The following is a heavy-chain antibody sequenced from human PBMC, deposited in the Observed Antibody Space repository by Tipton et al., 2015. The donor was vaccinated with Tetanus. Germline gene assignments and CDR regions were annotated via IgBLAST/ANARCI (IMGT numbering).Heavy chain of an antibody. CDR3: AKTISNDYVAA. D-gene: IGHD4-17*01. V-gene: IGHV3-53*01. J-gene: IGHJ4*02. CDR2: IYSGGTT. Sequence: QLVQSGGGLIQPGGSLRLSCAASGFTVSSNFMTWVRQAPGEGLEWVSIIYSGGTTYYADSVKGRFTISRDNAKNTLYLQMNSLRVEDTAMYYCAKTISNDYVAAWGQGTLVTVSS. CDR1: GFTVSSNF.